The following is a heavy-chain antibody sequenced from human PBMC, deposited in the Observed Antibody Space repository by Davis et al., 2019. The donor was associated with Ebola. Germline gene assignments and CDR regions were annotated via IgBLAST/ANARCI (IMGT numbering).Heavy chain of an antibody. Sequence: KFQGRVTITRDTSASTAYMELSSLRSEDTAVYYCARGAYSSSWYPFDYWGQGTLVTVSS. D-gene: IGHD6-13*01. V-gene: IGHV1-3*01. J-gene: IGHJ4*02. CDR3: ARGAYSSSWYPFDY.